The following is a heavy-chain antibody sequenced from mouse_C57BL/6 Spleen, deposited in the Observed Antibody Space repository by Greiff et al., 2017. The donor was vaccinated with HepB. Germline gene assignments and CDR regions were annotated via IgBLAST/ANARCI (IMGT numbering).Heavy chain of an antibody. D-gene: IGHD2-4*01. V-gene: IGHV1-66*01. CDR2: IYPGSGNT. Sequence: QVQLQQSGPELVKPGASVKISCKASGYSFTSYYIHWVKQRPGQGLEWIGWIYPGSGNTKYNEKFKGKATLTADTSSSTAYMQLSSLTSEDSAVYYCARENDYVEAMDYWGQGTSVTVSS. CDR1: GYSFTSYY. J-gene: IGHJ4*01. CDR3: ARENDYVEAMDY.